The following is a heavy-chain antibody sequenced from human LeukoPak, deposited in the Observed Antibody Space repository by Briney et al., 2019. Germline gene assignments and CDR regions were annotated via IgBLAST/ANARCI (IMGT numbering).Heavy chain of an antibody. D-gene: IGHD6-13*01. V-gene: IGHV6-1*01. J-gene: IGHJ5*02. Sequence: SQTLSLTCVISGDSVSSNSAVWDWIRQSPSRGLEWLGRTYYRSKWYNDYAVSVKSRITINPDTSKNQFSLQLNSVTPEDTAVYYCARGRSPFGSTWRFDPWGQGTLVTVSS. CDR1: GDSVSSNSAV. CDR2: TYYRSKWYN. CDR3: ARGRSPFGSTWRFDP.